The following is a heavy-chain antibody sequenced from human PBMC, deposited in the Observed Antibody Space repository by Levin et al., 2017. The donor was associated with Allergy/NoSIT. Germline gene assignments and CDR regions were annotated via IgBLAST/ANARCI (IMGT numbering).Heavy chain of an antibody. CDR2: TYYSGST. Sequence: PSETLSLTCTVSGGSISSGGYYWSWIRQHPGKGLEWIGYTYYSGSTYYNPSLKSRVTISVDTSKNQFSLKPSSVTAADTAVYYCARAKITMVRGVQSSPPPFDYWGQGTLVTVSS. J-gene: IGHJ4*02. V-gene: IGHV4-31*03. CDR3: ARAKITMVRGVQSSPPPFDY. CDR1: GGSISSGGYY. D-gene: IGHD3-10*01.